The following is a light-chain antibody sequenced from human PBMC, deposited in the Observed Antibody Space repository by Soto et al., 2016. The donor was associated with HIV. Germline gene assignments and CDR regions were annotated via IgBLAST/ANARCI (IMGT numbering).Light chain of an antibody. J-gene: IGLJ3*02. V-gene: IGLV3-21*03. CDR1: NIGSKS. CDR2: DDS. Sequence: SYVLTQPPSVSVAPGKTARITCGGNNIGSKSVHWYQQEPGQAPVLVVYDDSDRPSGTPERFSGSNSGNTATLTISRVEAGDEADYYCQVWDSSSDHPYWVFGGGTKLTVL. CDR3: QVWDSSSDHPYWV.